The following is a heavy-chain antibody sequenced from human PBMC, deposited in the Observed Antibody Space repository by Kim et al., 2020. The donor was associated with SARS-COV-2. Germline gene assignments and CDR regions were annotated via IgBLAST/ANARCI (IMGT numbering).Heavy chain of an antibody. CDR1: GGSISSSSYY. D-gene: IGHD3-10*01. CDR2: IYYSGST. J-gene: IGHJ4*02. Sequence: SETLSLTCTVSGGSISSSSYYWGWIRQPPRKGLEWIGSIYYSGSTYYNPSLKSRVTISVDTSKNQFSLKLSSVTAADTAVYYCARRGTELNLDYWGQGTLVTVSS. V-gene: IGHV4-39*01. CDR3: ARRGTELNLDY.